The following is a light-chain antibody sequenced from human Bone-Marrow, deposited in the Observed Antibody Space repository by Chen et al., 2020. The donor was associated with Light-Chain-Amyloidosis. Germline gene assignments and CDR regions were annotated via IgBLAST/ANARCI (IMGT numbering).Light chain of an antibody. Sequence: QPALTQPASVSGPPGLSITISCTGTSGDVGTYNYVSWYQQHPVKAPKVMSYAVSNRPSGVSSRFSGSKSGNTASLTISGLQAEDEADYYCRSFTSSSSYVFGPGTKVTVL. V-gene: IGLV2-14*01. CDR2: AVS. CDR3: RSFTSSSSYV. CDR1: SGDVGTYNY. J-gene: IGLJ1*01.